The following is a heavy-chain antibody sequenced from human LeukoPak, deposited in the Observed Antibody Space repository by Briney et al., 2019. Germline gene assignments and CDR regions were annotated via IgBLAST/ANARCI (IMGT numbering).Heavy chain of an antibody. CDR2: IYYTGAT. CDR1: GASISSHY. V-gene: IGHV4-59*11. J-gene: IGHJ4*02. CDR3: ARSTRSSALRT. Sequence: SETLSLTCSVSGASISSHYWSWIRQPPGKGLEWIGYIYYTGATNYNPSLKSRITISVDRSKNQFSLKVRSVTAADTAVYYCARSTRSSALRTWGQGTLVTVSS. D-gene: IGHD3-10*01.